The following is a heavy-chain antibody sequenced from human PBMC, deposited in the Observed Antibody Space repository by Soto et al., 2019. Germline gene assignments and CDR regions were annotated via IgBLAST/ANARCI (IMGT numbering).Heavy chain of an antibody. CDR1: GYTFSNYW. CDR3: ARHSADFTSSSNPYYFDL. CDR2: ILPRDSET. Sequence: EVQLVQSGPEVKKPGESLKISCKGSGYTFSNYWIAWVRQMPGKGLEWMGIILPRDSETTYSPSFRGQVTFSADNSINATYLQWNSLKASDSAIYYCARHSADFTSSSNPYYFDLWGQGTQVTVSS. D-gene: IGHD6-6*01. J-gene: IGHJ4*02. V-gene: IGHV5-51*01.